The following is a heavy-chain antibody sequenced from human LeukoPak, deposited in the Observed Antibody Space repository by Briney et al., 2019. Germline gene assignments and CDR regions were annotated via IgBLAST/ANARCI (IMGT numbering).Heavy chain of an antibody. CDR3: ARDYSAVAADY. CDR1: GFTFSSYA. CDR2: ISYDGSNK. Sequence: PGRSLRLSCAASGFTFSSYAMHWVRQAPGKGLEWVAVISYDGSNKYYADSVKGRFTISRDNSKNTLYLQMNSLRAEDTAVYYCARDYSAVAADYWGQGTLVTVSS. V-gene: IGHV3-30*04. D-gene: IGHD6-19*01. J-gene: IGHJ4*02.